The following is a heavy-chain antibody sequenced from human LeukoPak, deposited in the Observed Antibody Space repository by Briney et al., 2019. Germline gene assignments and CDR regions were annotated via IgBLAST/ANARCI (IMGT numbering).Heavy chain of an antibody. V-gene: IGHV4-59*01. J-gene: IGHJ4*02. CDR2: VFDSGST. CDR3: ARGYSSSWNYLDY. Sequence: PSETLSLACTVAGGSISNYWWSWIRQPPGKGLEWIGYVFDSGSTNYNPSLKSRVTISVDTSKKQFSLKVSSVTAADTAVYYCARGYSSSWNYLDYWGQGTLVTVSS. CDR1: GGSISNYW. D-gene: IGHD6-13*01.